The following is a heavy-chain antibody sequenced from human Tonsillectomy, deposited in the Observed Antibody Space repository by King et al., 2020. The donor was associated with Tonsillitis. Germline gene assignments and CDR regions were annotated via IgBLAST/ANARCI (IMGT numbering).Heavy chain of an antibody. CDR3: AREVHPGSSGYYFDY. CDR2: ISSSSSYI. D-gene: IGHD6-13*01. Sequence: QLVQSGGGLVKPGGSLRLSCAASGFTFSSYSMNWVRQAPGKGLEWVSYISSSSSYIYYADSVKGRFTISRDNAKNSLYLQMNSLRAEDTAVYYCAREVHPGSSGYYFDYWGQGTLVTVSS. CDR1: GFTFSSYS. V-gene: IGHV3-21*01. J-gene: IGHJ4*02.